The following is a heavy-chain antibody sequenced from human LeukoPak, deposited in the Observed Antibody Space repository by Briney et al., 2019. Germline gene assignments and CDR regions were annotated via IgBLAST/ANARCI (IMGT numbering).Heavy chain of an antibody. CDR1: GFTFSSAW. J-gene: IGHJ3*02. CDR2: IKSKTDGGTT. V-gene: IGHV3-15*01. D-gene: IGHD2-21*02. Sequence: GGSLRLSCAASGFTFSSAWMSWVRQAPGKGLEWVGRIKSKTDGGTTDYAAPVKGRFTISRDDSKNTLYLQMNSLKTEDTAVYYCLGIAYCGGDCYNDAFDIRGQGTMVTVSS. CDR3: LGIAYCGGDCYNDAFDI.